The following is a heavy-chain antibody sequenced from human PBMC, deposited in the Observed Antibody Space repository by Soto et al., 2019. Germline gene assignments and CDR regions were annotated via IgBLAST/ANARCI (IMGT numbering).Heavy chain of an antibody. Sequence: SETLSLTCTVSGGSISSYYWSWIRQPPGKGLEWIGYIYYSGSTNYNPSLKSRVTISVDTSKNQFSLKLSSVTAADTAVYYCARDGRMGTPTVTTSYYYYYYMDVWGKGTTVTVSS. D-gene: IGHD4-4*01. CDR1: GGSISSYY. CDR2: IYYSGST. CDR3: ARDGRMGTPTVTTSYYYYYYMDV. V-gene: IGHV4-59*01. J-gene: IGHJ6*03.